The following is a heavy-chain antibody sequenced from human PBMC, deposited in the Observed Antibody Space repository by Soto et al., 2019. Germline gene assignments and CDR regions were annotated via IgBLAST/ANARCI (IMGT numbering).Heavy chain of an antibody. CDR1: GFTFSSYG. D-gene: IGHD4-4*01. CDR2: ISYDGSNK. CDR3: AKDASVTHYYYGMDV. Sequence: QVQLVESGGGVVQPGRPLRLSCAASGFTFSSYGMHWVRQAPGKGLEWVAVISYDGSNKYYADSVKGRFTISRDNSKNTLYLQMNSLRAEDTAVYYCAKDASVTHYYYGMDVWGQGTTVTVSS. J-gene: IGHJ6*02. V-gene: IGHV3-30*18.